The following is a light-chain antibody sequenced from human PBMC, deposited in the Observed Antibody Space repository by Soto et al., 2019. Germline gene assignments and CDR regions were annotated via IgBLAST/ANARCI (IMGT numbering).Light chain of an antibody. CDR1: QSVTTN. Sequence: ETVLTQSPATLSMSPGERATFSCRASQSVTTNLAWYQQKPAQVPRLLIYGASTRATGIPARFSGSGSGTEFTLSISSQQSDDFAISHCQQYHSWPHTFGQGTKLEIK. J-gene: IGKJ2*01. V-gene: IGKV3-15*01. CDR3: QQYHSWPHT. CDR2: GAS.